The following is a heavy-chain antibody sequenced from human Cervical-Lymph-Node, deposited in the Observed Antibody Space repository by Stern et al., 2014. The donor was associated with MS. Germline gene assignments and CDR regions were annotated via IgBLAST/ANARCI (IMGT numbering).Heavy chain of an antibody. CDR2: ISRSSSLI. V-gene: IGHV3-21*06. Sequence: EVQLVESGGGPVKPGGALRLSCAASGFTFSNYAMNWVRQAPGKGLAWVSSISRSSSLIFYADSVKGRFTISRDDAENSLYLQINSLRDEDTAVYYCARVDDIMDVWGQGTTVTVSS. D-gene: IGHD3-9*01. CDR3: ARVDDIMDV. J-gene: IGHJ6*02. CDR1: GFTFSNYA.